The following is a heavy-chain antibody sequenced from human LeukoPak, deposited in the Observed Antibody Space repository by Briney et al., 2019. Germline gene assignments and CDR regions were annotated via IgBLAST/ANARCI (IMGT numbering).Heavy chain of an antibody. CDR3: ARGYSSIRGWFDP. CDR2: IYYSGST. V-gene: IGHV4-61*01. D-gene: IGHD6-13*01. J-gene: IGHJ5*02. CDR1: GGSVSSGSYY. Sequence: NPPETLSLTCTVSGGSVSSGSYYWNWIRQPPGKGLEWIGYIYYSGSTNYNPSLNSRVTISLDTSKNQFSLKLSSVTAADTAVFYCARGYSSIRGWFDPWGQGTPVTVSS.